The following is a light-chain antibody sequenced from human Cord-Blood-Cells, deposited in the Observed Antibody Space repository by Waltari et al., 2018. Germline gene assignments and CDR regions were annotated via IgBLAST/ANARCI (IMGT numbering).Light chain of an antibody. J-gene: IGLJ2*01. CDR1: SSDVGRYNR. CDR2: EVS. Sequence: QSTLTQPPSVSGSPGQSVTISCTGTSSDVGRYNRVSWYQQPPGTAPNLMIYEVSNRPSGVPDRFSGSKSGNTASLTISGLQAEDEADYYCSSYTSSSTSVFGGGTKLTVL. CDR3: SSYTSSSTSV. V-gene: IGLV2-18*02.